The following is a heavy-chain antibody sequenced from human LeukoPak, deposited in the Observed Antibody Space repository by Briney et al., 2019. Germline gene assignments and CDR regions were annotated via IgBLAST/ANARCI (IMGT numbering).Heavy chain of an antibody. D-gene: IGHD2-15*01. Sequence: VASVKVSCKASGGTFSSYAISWVRQAPGQGLEWMGRIIPIFGTANYAQKFQGRVTITTDESTSTAYMELSSLRSEDTAVYYCAACSGGSCYVDYWGQGTLVTVSS. CDR3: AACSGGSCYVDY. J-gene: IGHJ4*02. CDR1: GGTFSSYA. CDR2: IIPIFGTA. V-gene: IGHV1-69*05.